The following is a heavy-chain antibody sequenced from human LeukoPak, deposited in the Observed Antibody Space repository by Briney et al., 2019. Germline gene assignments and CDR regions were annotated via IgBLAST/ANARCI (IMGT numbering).Heavy chain of an antibody. J-gene: IGHJ4*02. CDR2: INPNSGGT. CDR1: GYTFTGYY. D-gene: IGHD6-19*01. V-gene: IGHV1-2*02. Sequence: GASVKVSCKASGYTFTGYYMHWVRQAPGQGLEWMGWINPNSGGTNYAQKFQGRVTMTRDTSISTAHMELSRLRSDDTAVYYCARETLDGAVAYDYWGQGTLVTVSS. CDR3: ARETLDGAVAYDY.